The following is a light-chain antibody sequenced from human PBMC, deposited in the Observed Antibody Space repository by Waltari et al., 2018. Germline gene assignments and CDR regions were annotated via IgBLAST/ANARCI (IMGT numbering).Light chain of an antibody. CDR2: AAS. V-gene: IGKV1-39*01. Sequence: DIQMTQSPSSLAASVGSRVTITCRASQRISSYLNWYQQKPGKAPKLLIYAASSLQSGVPSRFSGSGSGTDFTLTISSLQPEDFATYYCQQSYSTPHFGQGTRLEIK. CDR1: QRISSY. CDR3: QQSYSTPH. J-gene: IGKJ5*01.